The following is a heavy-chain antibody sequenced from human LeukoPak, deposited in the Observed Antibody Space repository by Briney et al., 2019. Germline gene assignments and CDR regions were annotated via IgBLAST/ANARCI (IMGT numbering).Heavy chain of an antibody. CDR3: ASKGGDCYDIIYYAQFDY. CDR2: IKQDGSET. V-gene: IGHV3-7*01. Sequence: WGSLGLSCAVSGFTFSTCWMSWVRQAPGQGLEWVANIKQDGSETYYGDPVKGPITMYRDNAKNSLYLQMDSLRAEERAVYYCASKGGDCYDIIYYAQFDYWGQGPLVSVSS. D-gene: IGHD3-9*01. CDR1: GFTFSTCW. J-gene: IGHJ4*02.